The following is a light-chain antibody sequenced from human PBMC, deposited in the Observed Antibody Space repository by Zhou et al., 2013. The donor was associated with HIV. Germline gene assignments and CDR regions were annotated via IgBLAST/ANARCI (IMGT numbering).Light chain of an antibody. Sequence: DIQMTQSPSSLSASVGDRVTITCQASQDISDSLNWYQQKPGKAPKLLIYGASSLQSGVPSRFSGSGFGTDFTLTINRLHPEDFATYYCQQANRFPQTFGQGTKVEIK. CDR2: GAS. CDR3: QQANRFPQT. V-gene: IGKV1-12*01. J-gene: IGKJ2*01. CDR1: QDISDS.